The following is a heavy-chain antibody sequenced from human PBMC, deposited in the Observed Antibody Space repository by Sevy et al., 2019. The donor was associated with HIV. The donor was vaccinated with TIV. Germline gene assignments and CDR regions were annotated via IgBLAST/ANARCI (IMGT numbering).Heavy chain of an antibody. CDR3: ARLVGATMVY. CDR2: INHSGST. Sequence: SETLSLTCAVYGGSFSGYYWSWIRQPPGKGLEWIGEINHSGSTNYNPSLKSRVTISVDTSKNQFSLKLSYVTAADTAVYYCARLVGATMVYWGQGTLVTVSS. D-gene: IGHD1-26*01. V-gene: IGHV4-34*01. CDR1: GGSFSGYY. J-gene: IGHJ4*02.